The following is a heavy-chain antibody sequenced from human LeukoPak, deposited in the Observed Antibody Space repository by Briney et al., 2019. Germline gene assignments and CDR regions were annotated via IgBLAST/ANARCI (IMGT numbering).Heavy chain of an antibody. V-gene: IGHV3-11*01. CDR3: ARRRDYFDY. Sequence: PGESLRLSCAASGFTFSDYYMSWIRQAPAKGLEWISYISSSGSAIYYADSVKGRFTMSRDNAKSSLYLQVNSLRAEDTAIYYCARRRDYFDYWGQGTLVTVSS. CDR1: GFTFSDYY. CDR2: ISSSGSAI. J-gene: IGHJ4*02.